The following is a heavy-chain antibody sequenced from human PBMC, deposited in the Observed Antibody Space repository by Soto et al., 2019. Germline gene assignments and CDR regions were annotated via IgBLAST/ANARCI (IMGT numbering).Heavy chain of an antibody. CDR3: NTMGGTSPPP. D-gene: IGHD1-26*01. CDR2: IKSGSSVGAT. CDR1: GFVFNGAW. Sequence: GGSLRLSCVASGFVFNGAWMNWVRQAPGTGLEWVGRIKSGSSVGATDYAAPVRGRFTISRDDSKNTVYLQMSSLKPEDSAVYYCNTMGGTSPPPWGQGTLVTVSS. J-gene: IGHJ5*02. V-gene: IGHV3-15*07.